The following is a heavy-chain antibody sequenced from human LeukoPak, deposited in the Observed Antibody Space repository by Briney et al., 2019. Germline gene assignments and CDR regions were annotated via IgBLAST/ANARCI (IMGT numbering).Heavy chain of an antibody. J-gene: IGHJ3*01. Sequence: GGSLRLSCSAFGFTFGDYAFHWVRQAPGKGLEWLAFIRYDGSDSYYADSVKGRFTISRDNSKKTLYLQMDSLRTEDTAFYYCALIGVVIPPDTYDVWGQGTLVTVSS. CDR2: IRYDGSDS. CDR1: GFTFGDYA. V-gene: IGHV3-30*02. CDR3: ALIGVVIPPDTYDV. D-gene: IGHD2-21*01.